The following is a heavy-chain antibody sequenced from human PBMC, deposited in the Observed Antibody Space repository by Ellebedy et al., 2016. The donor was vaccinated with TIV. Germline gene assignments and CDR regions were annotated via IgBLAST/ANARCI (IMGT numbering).Heavy chain of an antibody. J-gene: IGHJ4*02. CDR1: GFTFKDYA. V-gene: IGHV3-9*01. CDR3: ARARGFDH. CDR2: ISWISDFI. Sequence: GGSLRLXCVASGFTFKDYAMHWVRHVPGKGFEWVSGISWISDFIRYADSVRGRFTISRDNAKDSLYLQMNSLRAEDTAVYYCARARGFDHWGQGTLVTVSS.